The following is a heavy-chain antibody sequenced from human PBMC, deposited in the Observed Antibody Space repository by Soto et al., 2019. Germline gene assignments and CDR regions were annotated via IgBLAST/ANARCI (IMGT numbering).Heavy chain of an antibody. V-gene: IGHV1-58*01. CDR1: GFTFTSSA. CDR3: AALYYYDSSGYYRDY. D-gene: IGHD3-22*01. CDR2: IVVGSGNT. Sequence: GASVKVSCKASGFTFTSSAVQWVRQARGQRLEWIGWIVVGSGNTNYAQKFQERVTITRDMSTSTACMELSSLRSEDTAVYYCAALYYYDSSGYYRDYWGQGTLVTVSS. J-gene: IGHJ4*02.